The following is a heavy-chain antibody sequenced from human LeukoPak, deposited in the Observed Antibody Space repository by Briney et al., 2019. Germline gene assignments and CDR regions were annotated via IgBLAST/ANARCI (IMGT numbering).Heavy chain of an antibody. Sequence: GGSLRLSCAASGFTFSNAWMSWVRQAPGKGLEWVANIKQDGSEKYYVDSVKGRFTISRDNAKNSLYLQVNSLRAEDTAVYYCARGEFAWIQGSYGMNVWGRGTTVTVS. CDR2: IKQDGSEK. CDR1: GFTFSNAW. V-gene: IGHV3-7*01. J-gene: IGHJ6*02. D-gene: IGHD5-18*01. CDR3: ARGEFAWIQGSYGMNV.